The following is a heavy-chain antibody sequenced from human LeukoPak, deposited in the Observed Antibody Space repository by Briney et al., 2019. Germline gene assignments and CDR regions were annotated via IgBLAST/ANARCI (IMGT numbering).Heavy chain of an antibody. V-gene: IGHV3-30-3*01. CDR2: ISYDGSNK. J-gene: IGHJ6*03. Sequence: PGRSLRLSCAASGFTFSSYAMHWVRQAPGKGLEWVAVISYDGSNKYYADSVKGRFTISRDNSKNTLYLQMNSLRAEDTAVYYCARDPEGGSYALRPYYMDVWGKGTTVTVSS. CDR1: GFTFSSYA. D-gene: IGHD1-26*01. CDR3: ARDPEGGSYALRPYYMDV.